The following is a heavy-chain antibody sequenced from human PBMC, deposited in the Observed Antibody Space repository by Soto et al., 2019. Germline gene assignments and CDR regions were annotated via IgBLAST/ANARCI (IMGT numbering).Heavy chain of an antibody. CDR3: ARAAFTYDFWSGYSYYYGMDV. J-gene: IGHJ6*02. Sequence: SETLSLTCTVSGGSISSYYWSWIRQPPGKGLEWIGYIYYSGSTNYNPSLKSRVTISVDTSKNQFSLKLSSVTAADTAVYYCARAAFTYDFWSGYSYYYGMDVWGQGTTVTVSS. CDR1: GGSISSYY. D-gene: IGHD3-3*01. V-gene: IGHV4-59*01. CDR2: IYYSGST.